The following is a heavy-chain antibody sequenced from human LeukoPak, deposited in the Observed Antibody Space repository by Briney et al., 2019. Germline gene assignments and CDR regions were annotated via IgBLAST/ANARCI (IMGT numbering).Heavy chain of an antibody. CDR3: AKVGPYQLLRGAFDI. V-gene: IGHV3-30*02. Sequence: GGSLRLSCAASGFTFSSYGMHWVRQAPGKGLEWVAFIRYDGSNKYYADSVKGRFTISRDNSKNTLYLQMNSLRAEDTAVYYCAKVGPYQLLRGAFDIWGQGTMVTVSS. CDR2: IRYDGSNK. D-gene: IGHD2-2*01. CDR1: GFTFSSYG. J-gene: IGHJ3*02.